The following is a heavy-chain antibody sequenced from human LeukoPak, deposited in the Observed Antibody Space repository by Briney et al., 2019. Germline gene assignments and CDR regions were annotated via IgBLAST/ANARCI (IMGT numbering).Heavy chain of an antibody. V-gene: IGHV3-23*01. CDR3: ANVKRPQEYYLDY. Sequence: GRSLRLSCAASGFTFSSYAMSWVRQAPGKGLEWVSAISGSGGSTYYADSVKGRFTISRDNSKNTLYLQMNSLRAEDTAVKAWANVKRPQEYYLDYPSQGTLVTVSS. CDR2: ISGSGGST. CDR1: GFTFSSYA. J-gene: IGHJ4*02.